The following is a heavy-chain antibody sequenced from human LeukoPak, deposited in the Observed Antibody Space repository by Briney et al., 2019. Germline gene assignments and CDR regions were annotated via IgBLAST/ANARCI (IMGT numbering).Heavy chain of an antibody. CDR3: ARDGTAAGLYFDL. V-gene: IGHV3-7*01. Sequence: GGSLRLSCEVSGFTFADYWMNWVRQAPGKGPEWVASIRQDGSEKTYVDSVKGRFTISRDNTKNSLSLQLNGLRAEDTAVYYCARDGTAAGLYFDLWGQGTLVTVSS. J-gene: IGHJ4*01. D-gene: IGHD6-13*01. CDR2: IRQDGSEK. CDR1: GFTFADYW.